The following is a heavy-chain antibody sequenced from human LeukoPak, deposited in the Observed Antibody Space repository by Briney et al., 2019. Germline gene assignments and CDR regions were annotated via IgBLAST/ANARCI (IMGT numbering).Heavy chain of an antibody. CDR3: ARGEEVYCSSASCYMDV. J-gene: IGHJ6*04. V-gene: IGHV1-69*05. Sequence: SVKVSCKASGGTFSSYAISWVRQAPGQGLEWMGGIIPIFGTANYAQKFQGRVTITTDESTSTAYMELSSLRSADTAVYYCARGEEVYCSSASCYMDVWGKGTTVTVSS. D-gene: IGHD2-2*01. CDR2: IIPIFGTA. CDR1: GGTFSSYA.